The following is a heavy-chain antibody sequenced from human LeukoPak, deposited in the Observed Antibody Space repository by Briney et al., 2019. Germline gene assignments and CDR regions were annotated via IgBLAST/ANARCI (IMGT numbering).Heavy chain of an antibody. CDR2: IIPIFSAA. D-gene: IGHD6-19*01. J-gene: IGHJ6*03. CDR1: GGTFSNYA. V-gene: IGHV1-69*05. CDR3: ARGRREPEAGSGIDYYYYYMDV. Sequence: ASVKVSCKAPGGTFSNYAISWVRQAPGQGLEWMGGIIPIFSAAKYAQKFQGRVTVTTDDSTTTAYMELSSRTSEDTAVYYCARGRREPEAGSGIDYYYYYMDVWGEGTTVTVSS.